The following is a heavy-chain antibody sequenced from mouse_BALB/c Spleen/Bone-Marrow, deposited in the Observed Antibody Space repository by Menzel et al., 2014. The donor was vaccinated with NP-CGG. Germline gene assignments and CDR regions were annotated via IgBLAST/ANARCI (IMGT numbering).Heavy chain of an antibody. CDR1: GYTFTSYW. D-gene: IGHD4-1*01. V-gene: IGHV1-69*02. CDR2: IDPSDSYT. J-gene: IGHJ4*01. Sequence: QVQLQQSGAELVKPGASVKLSCKASGYTFTSYWMHWVEQRPGQGLKWIGEIDPSDSYTNYNQKFKDKATLTVDKSSSTAYMQLSSPTSEDSAVYYCTRSGTLGAMDYWGQGTSVTVSS. CDR3: TRSGTLGAMDY.